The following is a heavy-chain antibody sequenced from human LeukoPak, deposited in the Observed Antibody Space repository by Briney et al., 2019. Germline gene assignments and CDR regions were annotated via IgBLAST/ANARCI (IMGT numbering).Heavy chain of an antibody. CDR3: ARAPGDYVYFDY. Sequence: SETLSLTCAVSGGSISSGGYSWNWIRQPPGKALEWIGYIYHSGSTYYNPSLKSRVTIAVDRSKTQFSLRLSSVTAADTAVYYCARAPGDYVYFDYWGQGTLVTVSS. D-gene: IGHD4-17*01. V-gene: IGHV4-30-2*01. J-gene: IGHJ4*02. CDR1: GGSISSGGYS. CDR2: IYHSGST.